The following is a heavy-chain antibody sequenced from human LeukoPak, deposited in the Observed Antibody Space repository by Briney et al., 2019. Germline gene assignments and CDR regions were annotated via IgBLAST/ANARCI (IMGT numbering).Heavy chain of an antibody. Sequence: GGSLRLSCAASGFTFSSYGMHWVRQAPGKGLEWVAVIWYDGSNKYYADSVKGRFTISRDNSKNTLYLQMNSLRAEDTAVYYCARDRDYGDFNFDYWGQGTLVTASS. V-gene: IGHV3-33*01. D-gene: IGHD4-17*01. CDR1: GFTFSSYG. J-gene: IGHJ4*02. CDR3: ARDRDYGDFNFDY. CDR2: IWYDGSNK.